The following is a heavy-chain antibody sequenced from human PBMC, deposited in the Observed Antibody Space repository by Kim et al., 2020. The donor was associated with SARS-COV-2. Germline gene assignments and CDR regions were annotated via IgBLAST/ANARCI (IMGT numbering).Heavy chain of an antibody. J-gene: IGHJ4*02. CDR1: GFTFDDYG. CDR2: INRNSDST. V-gene: IGHV3-20*04. CDR3: VRGYAGGPFDL. Sequence: GGSLRLSCAASGFTFDDYGMRWVRQAPGKGLEWVSGINRNSDSTGYADSVKGRFTISRDNAKNSLFLQMNSPRAEDTALYYCVRGYAGGPFDLWGQGSLV. D-gene: IGHD3-16*01.